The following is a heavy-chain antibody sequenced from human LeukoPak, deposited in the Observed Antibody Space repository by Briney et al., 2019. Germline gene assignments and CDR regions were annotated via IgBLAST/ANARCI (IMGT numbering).Heavy chain of an antibody. CDR2: IYYTGII. V-gene: IGHV4-59*11. CDR3: ARSVDYFDNTGPHMMFDY. D-gene: IGHD3-22*01. J-gene: IGHJ4*02. CDR1: GDSITSHY. Sequence: PSETLPLTCNVSGDSITSHYWNWIRQPPGKGLEWIGYIYYTGIIKYNPSLTSRVSMSVDTSKNQFFLKMKSVTAADTAVYHCARSVDYFDNTGPHMMFDYWGQGSLVTVSS.